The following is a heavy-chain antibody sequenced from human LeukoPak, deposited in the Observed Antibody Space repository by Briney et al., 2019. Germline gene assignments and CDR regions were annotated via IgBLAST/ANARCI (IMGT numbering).Heavy chain of an antibody. V-gene: IGHV3-23*01. CDR1: GFTFSSYA. J-gene: IGHJ3*02. D-gene: IGHD2-21*02. CDR3: AKVLAYCGGDCYSDDALDI. Sequence: GGSLRLSCAASGFTFSSYAMSWVRQAPGKGLEWVSAISGSGGSTYYADSVKGRFTISRDNSKNTLYLQMNSLRAEDTAVYYCAKVLAYCGGDCYSDDALDIWGQGTMVTVSS. CDR2: ISGSGGST.